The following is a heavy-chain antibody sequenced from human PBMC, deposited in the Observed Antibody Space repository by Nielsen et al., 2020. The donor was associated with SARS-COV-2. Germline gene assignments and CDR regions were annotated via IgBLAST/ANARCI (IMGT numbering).Heavy chain of an antibody. V-gene: IGHV3-23*01. D-gene: IGHD3-10*01. Sequence: GESLKISCIASGFTFNIYAMAWVRRTPGRGLQWVTGVSSSGGSTYYTDSVKGRFTISRDNSKNTLYLEMHSLRVEDTAVYYCAKDGVVRGDALDLWGQGTMVTVSS. CDR2: VSSSGGST. CDR1: GFTFNIYA. J-gene: IGHJ3*01. CDR3: AKDGVVRGDALDL.